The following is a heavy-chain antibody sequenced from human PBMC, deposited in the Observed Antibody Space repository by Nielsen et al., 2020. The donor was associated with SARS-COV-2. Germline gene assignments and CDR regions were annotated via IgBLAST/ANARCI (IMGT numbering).Heavy chain of an antibody. D-gene: IGHD6-13*01. Sequence: GESLKISCKGSGYSFTSYWISWVRQMPGKGLEWMGIIYPGDSDTRYSPSFQGQVTISADKSISTAYPQWSSLKASDTAMYYCARSSSFDGMDVWGQGTTVTVSS. CDR3: ARSSSFDGMDV. J-gene: IGHJ6*02. CDR2: IYPGDSDT. CDR1: GYSFTSYW. V-gene: IGHV5-51*01.